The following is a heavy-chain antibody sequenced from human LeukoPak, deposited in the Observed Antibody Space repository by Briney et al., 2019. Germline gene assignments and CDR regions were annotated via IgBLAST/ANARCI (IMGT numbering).Heavy chain of an antibody. J-gene: IGHJ4*02. Sequence: GGSLRLSCAASGFTFSSYAMSWVRQAPGKGLEWVSAISGSGGSTYYADSVKGRFTISRGNSKNTLYLQMNSLRAEDTAVYYCAKSRAHSITMIVLYLDFWGQGTLVTVSS. D-gene: IGHD3-22*01. CDR3: AKSRAHSITMIVLYLDF. V-gene: IGHV3-23*01. CDR2: ISGSGGST. CDR1: GFTFSSYA.